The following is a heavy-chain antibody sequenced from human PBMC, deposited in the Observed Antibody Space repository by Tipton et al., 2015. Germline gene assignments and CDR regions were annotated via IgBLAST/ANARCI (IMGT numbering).Heavy chain of an antibody. CDR1: GGSVSSGSAYH. J-gene: IGHJ4*02. V-gene: IGHV4-61*01. CDR2: INHGGST. D-gene: IGHD3-9*01. CDR3: ACQDYDSLTRDYQTVDY. Sequence: GLVKPSETLSLTCTVSGGSVSSGSAYHWSWIRQPPGKGLEWIGEINHGGSTNYNPSLKSRVTISVDTSKNQFSLKLTSVTAADTAVYYCACQDYDSLTRDYQTVDYWGQGTLVTVSS.